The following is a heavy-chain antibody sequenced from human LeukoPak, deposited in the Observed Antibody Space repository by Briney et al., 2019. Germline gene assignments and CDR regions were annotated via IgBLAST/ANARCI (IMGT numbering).Heavy chain of an antibody. D-gene: IGHD1-26*01. CDR3: AKGGERYSGSLWTRPDHYYYYYYMGV. Sequence: PGGSLRLSCAASGFTFSSYAMSWVRQAPGKGLEWVSGISGSGGSTDYADSVKGRFTISRDNSKNTLYLQMNGLRAEDTAVYYCAKGGERYSGSLWTRPDHYYYYYYMGVWGKGTTVTVSS. J-gene: IGHJ6*03. CDR1: GFTFSSYA. V-gene: IGHV3-23*01. CDR2: ISGSGGST.